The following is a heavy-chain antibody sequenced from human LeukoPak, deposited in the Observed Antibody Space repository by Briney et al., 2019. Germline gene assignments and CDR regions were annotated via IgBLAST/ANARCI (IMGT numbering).Heavy chain of an antibody. CDR2: ISSSSSYI. J-gene: IGHJ5*02. Sequence: KPGGSLRLSCAASGFTFSSYSMNWVRQAPGKGLEWVSSISSSSSYIYYADSVKGRFTISRDNAKNSLYLQMNSLRAEDTAVYYCARDTGGRYYDSSGYPWGQGTLVTVSS. V-gene: IGHV3-21*01. CDR3: ARDTGGRYYDSSGYP. D-gene: IGHD3-22*01. CDR1: GFTFSSYS.